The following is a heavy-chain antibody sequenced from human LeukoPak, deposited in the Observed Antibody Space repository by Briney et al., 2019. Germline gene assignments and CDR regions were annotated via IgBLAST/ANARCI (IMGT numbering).Heavy chain of an antibody. CDR3: ARSLWPEDC. Sequence: PGGSLRLSCAASGFIFSNAWMNWVRQAPGKGLEWVANIKEDGSKKNYVDSVKGRFTISRDNAKTSFYLQMNSLRAEDTAVYYCARSLWPEDCWGQGTLVTVSS. V-gene: IGHV3-7*01. J-gene: IGHJ4*02. CDR2: IKEDGSKK. CDR1: GFIFSNAW. D-gene: IGHD5-18*01.